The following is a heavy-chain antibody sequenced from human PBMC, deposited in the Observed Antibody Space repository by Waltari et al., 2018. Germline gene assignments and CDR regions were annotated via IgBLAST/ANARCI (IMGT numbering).Heavy chain of an antibody. CDR1: GYTFTGYY. J-gene: IGHJ4*02. CDR3: ARLFPGSLDY. CDR2: INPNRGVT. D-gene: IGHD2-15*01. V-gene: IGHV1-2*02. Sequence: QVQLVQSGAEVKKPGASVKVSCKASGYTFTGYYMHWGRQAPGQGLEWMGWINPNRGVTNYAQKIQGRVTMPRDTSISTAYMELSRLRSDDTAVYYCARLFPGSLDYWGQGTLVTVSS.